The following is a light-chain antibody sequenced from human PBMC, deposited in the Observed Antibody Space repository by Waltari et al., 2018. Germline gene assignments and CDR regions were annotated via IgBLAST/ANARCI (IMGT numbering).Light chain of an antibody. V-gene: IGKV3D-15*01. CDR2: GAS. Sequence: EIVMTQSPATLSVSPGDRATLSCRASQRVSSNLAWYQQKPGQAPRLLIYGASTRATGIPARFSGTGSGTEFTLTISSLQSEEFAVYYCQQYNNWPPLFTFGPGTKVDMK. CDR1: QRVSSN. J-gene: IGKJ3*01. CDR3: QQYNNWPPLFT.